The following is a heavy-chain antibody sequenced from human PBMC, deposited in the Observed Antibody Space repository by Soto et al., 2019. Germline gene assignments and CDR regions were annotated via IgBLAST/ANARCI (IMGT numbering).Heavy chain of an antibody. J-gene: IGHJ5*02. V-gene: IGHV4-39*01. CDR3: ARSFKGELLWFDP. CDR2: IYYSGST. D-gene: IGHD3-16*01. CDR1: GGSISSSSYY. Sequence: SETLSLTCTVSGGSISSSSYYWGWIRQPPGKGLEWIGSIYYSGSTYYNPSLKSRVTISVDTSKNQFSLKLSSVTAADTAVYYCARSFKGELLWFDPWGQGTLVTVSS.